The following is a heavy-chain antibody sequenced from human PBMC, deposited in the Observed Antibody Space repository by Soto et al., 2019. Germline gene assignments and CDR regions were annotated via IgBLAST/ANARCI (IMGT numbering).Heavy chain of an antibody. CDR3: ARKYYCETYWYFDL. J-gene: IGHJ2*01. Sequence: EVQLVESGGGLVKPGGSLRLSCAASGFTFSSYYMNWVRQAPGKGLEWVSSISSSSSYIYYADSVKGRFTISRDNAKNSLYLQMNSLRAEDTDVYYCARKYYCETYWYFDLWGRGTLVTVCS. CDR2: ISSSSSYI. V-gene: IGHV3-21*01. CDR1: GFTFSSYY. D-gene: IGHD4-17*01.